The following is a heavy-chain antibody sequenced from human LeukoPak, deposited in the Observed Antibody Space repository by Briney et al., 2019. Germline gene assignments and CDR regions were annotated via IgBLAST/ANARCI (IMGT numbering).Heavy chain of an antibody. V-gene: IGHV3-21*01. D-gene: IGHD3-10*01. CDR2: ISTSSSYI. CDR1: GFTFSSYS. J-gene: IGHJ3*02. CDR3: YVSGSYLREVDAFDI. Sequence: PGGSLRLSCAASGFTFSSYSMNWVRQAPGKGLEWVSFISTSSSYIYYADSVKGRFTISRDNAKNSLYLQMNSLRAEDTAVYYCYVSGSYLREVDAFDIWGQGTMVTVSS.